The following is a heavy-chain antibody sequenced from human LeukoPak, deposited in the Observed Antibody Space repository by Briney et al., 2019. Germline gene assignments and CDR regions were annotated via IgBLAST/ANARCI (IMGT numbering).Heavy chain of an antibody. V-gene: IGHV4-39*07. CDR2: IHYSGGT. CDR1: GGSISSSGYY. CDR3: ARDKGHFDVDY. D-gene: IGHD3-9*01. J-gene: IGHJ4*02. Sequence: SETLSLTCTVSGGSISSSGYYWGWIRQPPGKCLEWIGSIHYSGGTHYIPSLKSRLTISADTSKNQFSLKLSSVTAADTAVYYCARDKGHFDVDYWGQGTLVTVSS.